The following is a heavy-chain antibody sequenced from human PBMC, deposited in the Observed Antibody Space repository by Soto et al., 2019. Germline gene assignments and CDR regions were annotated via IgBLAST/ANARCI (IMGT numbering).Heavy chain of an antibody. CDR2: IYYSGST. V-gene: IGHV4-39*01. J-gene: IGHJ4*02. D-gene: IGHD3-22*01. CDR1: GVSISSGDYY. Sequence: PSETLSLTCTVSGVSISSGDYYWGWIRQPPGKGLEWIGNIYYSGSTYYNPSLKSRVTISVDTSKNQFSLKLCSVTAADTAVYYCMLGSGWKDFDYWGQGTLVTVSS. CDR3: MLGSGWKDFDY.